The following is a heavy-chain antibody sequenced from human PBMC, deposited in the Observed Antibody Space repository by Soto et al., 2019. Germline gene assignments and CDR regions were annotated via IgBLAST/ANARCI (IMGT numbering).Heavy chain of an antibody. J-gene: IGHJ4*02. CDR3: AAISSGYHRVFDY. D-gene: IGHD3-22*01. CDR1: GATFTSST. Sequence: QIHLVQSGPEVKRPGTSVKVSCKASGATFTSSTVHWVRQARGQPPEWIGLILVGRGQTNYAQKFQGRVAITRDMSTYTAYLELNSLRSDDTSVYYCAAISSGYHRVFDYWGQGTLVTVSS. CDR2: ILVGRGQT. V-gene: IGHV1-58*01.